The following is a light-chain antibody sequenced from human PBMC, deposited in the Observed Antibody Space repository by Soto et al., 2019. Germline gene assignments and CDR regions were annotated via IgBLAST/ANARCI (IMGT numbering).Light chain of an antibody. CDR3: QRWGTAIHDVV. J-gene: IGLJ2*01. CDR2: LNSDGSH. V-gene: IGLV4-69*01. CDR1: GGHSTYA. Sequence: QPVLTQSPSASASLGASVKLTCTLSGGHSTYAIAWHQQQPEKGPRYLMKLNSDGSHSKGDGIPDRFSGSSSGAERHLTISSLQSEDEADYYCQRWGTAIHDVVFAGGTKFTVL.